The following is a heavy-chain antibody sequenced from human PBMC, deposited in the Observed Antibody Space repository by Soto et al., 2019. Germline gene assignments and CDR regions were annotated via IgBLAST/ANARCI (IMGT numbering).Heavy chain of an antibody. Sequence: GSLRLSCAASGFTFSDYYISWIRQAPGKGLEWVSYISSSGSTIYYADSAKGRFTISRDNAKNSLYLQMNSLRAEDTAVYYCARDLYTIFGVVTDAFDIWGQGTMVTVSS. CDR3: ARDLYTIFGVVTDAFDI. J-gene: IGHJ3*02. CDR1: GFTFSDYY. CDR2: ISSSGSTI. V-gene: IGHV3-11*01. D-gene: IGHD3-3*01.